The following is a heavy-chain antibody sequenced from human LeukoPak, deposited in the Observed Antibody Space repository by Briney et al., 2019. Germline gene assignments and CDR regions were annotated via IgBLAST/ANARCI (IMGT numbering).Heavy chain of an antibody. J-gene: IGHJ6*04. CDR3: AVYGDHMKGDYYYYGMDV. Sequence: PGGSLRLSCAASGFTFSSYAMNWVRQAPGKGLEWVSSISSSSSYIYYADSVKGRFTISRDNAKNSLYLQMNSLRAEDTAVYYCAVYGDHMKGDYYYYGMDVWGKGTTVTVSS. CDR1: GFTFSSYA. CDR2: ISSSSSYI. D-gene: IGHD4-17*01. V-gene: IGHV3-21*01.